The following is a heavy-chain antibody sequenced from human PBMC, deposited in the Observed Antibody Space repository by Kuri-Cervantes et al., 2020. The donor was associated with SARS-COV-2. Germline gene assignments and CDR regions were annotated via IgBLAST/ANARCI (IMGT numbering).Heavy chain of an antibody. J-gene: IGHJ4*02. Sequence: CAVYGGSFSGYYWSWIRQPPGKGLEWIGEINHSGSTNYNPSLKSRVTISVDTSKNQFSLKLSSVTAADTAVYYCARDPRYLARGGGFDYWGQGTLVTVSS. CDR2: INHSGST. D-gene: IGHD1-14*01. CDR1: GGSFSGYY. V-gene: IGHV4-34*01. CDR3: ARDPRYLARGGGFDY.